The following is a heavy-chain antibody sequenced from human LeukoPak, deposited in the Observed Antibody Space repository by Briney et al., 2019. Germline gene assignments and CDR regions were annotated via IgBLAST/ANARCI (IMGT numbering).Heavy chain of an antibody. CDR1: GITFSSYS. V-gene: IGHV3-21*01. D-gene: IGHD2-2*01. CDR2: ISSSSSYI. CDR3: ARSARSLHCSSTSCSLDY. J-gene: IGHJ4*02. Sequence: GGSLRLSCAASGITFSSYSMNWVRQAPGKGLEWVSSISSSSSYIYYADSVKGRFTISRDNAKNSLYLQMNSLRAEDTAVYYCARSARSLHCSSTSCSLDYWGQGTLVTVSS.